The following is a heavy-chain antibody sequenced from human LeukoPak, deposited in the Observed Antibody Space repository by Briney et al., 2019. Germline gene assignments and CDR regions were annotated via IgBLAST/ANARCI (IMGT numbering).Heavy chain of an antibody. Sequence: PSETLSLTCAVYGGSFSGYYWSWIRQPPGKGLEWIGEIHHSGSTNYNPSLKSRVTISVDTSKNQFSLKLSSVTAADTAVYYCARLKTYYDFWSGYYPYYFDYWGQGTLVTVSS. J-gene: IGHJ4*02. CDR3: ARLKTYYDFWSGYYPYYFDY. D-gene: IGHD3-3*01. V-gene: IGHV4-34*01. CDR1: GGSFSGYY. CDR2: IHHSGST.